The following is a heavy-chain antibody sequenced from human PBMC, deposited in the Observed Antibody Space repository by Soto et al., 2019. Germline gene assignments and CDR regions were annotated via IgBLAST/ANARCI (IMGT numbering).Heavy chain of an antibody. V-gene: IGHV4-28*01. CDR3: ARREIQGPIDY. D-gene: IGHD1-26*01. J-gene: IGHJ4*02. CDR1: GYAINRGNW. Sequence: SENLSLTTADHGYAINRGNWWGWIRQPPGKGLEWIGYIYYSGTTYYNPSLKSRVTMSVDTSKNQFSLKLTSVTAVDTAVYYCARREIQGPIDYWGQG. CDR2: IYYSGTT.